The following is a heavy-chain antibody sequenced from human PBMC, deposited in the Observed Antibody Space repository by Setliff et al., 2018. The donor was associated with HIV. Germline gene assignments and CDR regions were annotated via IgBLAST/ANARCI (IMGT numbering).Heavy chain of an antibody. CDR2: IYPGDSDG. V-gene: IGHV5-51*01. CDR3: VRYIGAAAGYIDH. CDR1: GYSFVDFW. D-gene: IGHD6-25*01. J-gene: IGHJ4*02. Sequence: GESLKISCHLSGYSFVDFWIGWVRQMPGKGLEWVGFIYPGDSDGRYSPSFRGQVTISADKSTTTAYLDWASLKASDTAMYYCVRYIGAAAGYIDHWGQGTLVTVSS.